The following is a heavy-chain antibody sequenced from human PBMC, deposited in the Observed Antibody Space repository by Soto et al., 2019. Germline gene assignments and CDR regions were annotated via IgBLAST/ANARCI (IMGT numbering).Heavy chain of an antibody. J-gene: IGHJ6*02. V-gene: IGHV4-34*01. D-gene: IGHD5-18*01. CDR3: ARVRGYSYGYGMDV. CDR1: GGSFSGYY. Sequence: SETLSLTCAVYGGSFSGYYWSWIRQPPGKGLEWIGEINHSGSTNYNPSLKSRVTISVDTSKNQFSLKLSSVTAADTAVYYCARVRGYSYGYGMDVWGQGTTVTVSS. CDR2: INHSGST.